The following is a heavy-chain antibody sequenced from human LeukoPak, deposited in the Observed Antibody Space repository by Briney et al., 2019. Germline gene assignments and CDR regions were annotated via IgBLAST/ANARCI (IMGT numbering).Heavy chain of an antibody. CDR1: SGSFNGYY. CDR3: ARMTSGAFDM. CDR2: INHSGST. J-gene: IGHJ3*02. V-gene: IGHV4-34*01. Sequence: SETLSLTCAVYSGSFNGYYWSWIRQPPGKGLEWIGEINHSGSTNYNPSLMSRVTMSVDTSKNQFSLKLSSVTAADPAVYYCARMTSGAFDMWGQGTMVTVSS.